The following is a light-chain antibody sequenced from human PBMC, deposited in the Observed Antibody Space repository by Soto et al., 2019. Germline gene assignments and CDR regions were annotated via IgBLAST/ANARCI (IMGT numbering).Light chain of an antibody. CDR1: QSVSSY. CDR2: DAS. Sequence: EIVLTQSPATLSLSPGERATLSCRASQSVSSYLAWHQQKPGQAPRLLIYDASNRATGIPARFSGSGSGTDFTLTISSLEPEDLAVYYCQQRSNWLTFGGGTKVEIK. V-gene: IGKV3-11*01. CDR3: QQRSNWLT. J-gene: IGKJ4*01.